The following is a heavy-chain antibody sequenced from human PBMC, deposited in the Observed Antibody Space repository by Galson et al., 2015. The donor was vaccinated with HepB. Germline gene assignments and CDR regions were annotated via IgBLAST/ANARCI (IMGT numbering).Heavy chain of an antibody. J-gene: IGHJ6*02. CDR1: GFTFSSYW. CDR2: IKQDGSEK. Sequence: SLRLSCAASGFTFSSYWMSWVRQAPGKGLEWVANIKQDGSEKYYVDSVKGRFTISRDNAKNSLYLQMNSLRAEDTAVYYCARDLRRWTTVYYYYGMDVWGQGTTVTVSS. V-gene: IGHV3-7*03. D-gene: IGHD4-17*01. CDR3: ARDLRRWTTVYYYYGMDV.